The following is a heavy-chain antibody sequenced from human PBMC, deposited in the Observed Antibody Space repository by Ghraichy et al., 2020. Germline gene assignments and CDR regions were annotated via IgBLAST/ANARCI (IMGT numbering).Heavy chain of an antibody. CDR2: IWYDGSKK. V-gene: IGHV3-33*01. CDR3: ASGYCTTSSCNERPLFDP. D-gene: IGHD2-2*03. CDR1: GFNFSRFG. J-gene: IGHJ5*02. Sequence: GGSLRLSCAASGFNFSRFGMHWVRQAPGKGLEWVAIIWYDGSKKYYADSVKGRFTISRDNSKNTLYLQMNSLRAEDTAVYYCASGYCTTSSCNERPLFDPWGQGTLVTVSS.